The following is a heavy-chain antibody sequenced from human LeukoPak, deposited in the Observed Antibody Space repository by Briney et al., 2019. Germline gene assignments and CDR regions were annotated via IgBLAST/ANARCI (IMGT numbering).Heavy chain of an antibody. CDR2: TKNRANSYTT. V-gene: IGHV3-72*01. CDR1: GFTFSGYY. CDR3: ARVRDYYYMHV. Sequence: GGSLRLSCAASGFTFSGYYMDWVRQAPGKGLEWVGRTKNRANSYTTYYAASVKGRFTISRDDSKNSLYLQMSSLKTEDTAVYFCARVRDYYYMHVWGKGTTVTVSS. J-gene: IGHJ6*03.